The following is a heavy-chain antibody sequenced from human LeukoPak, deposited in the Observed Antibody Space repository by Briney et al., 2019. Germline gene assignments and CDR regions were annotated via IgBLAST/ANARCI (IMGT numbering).Heavy chain of an antibody. Sequence: ASVKVSCKASGYTFTGYYMHWVRQAPGQELEWMGWINPNHGDTNYAQKFQDRVSMTRDTSISTAYMHLSRLRSADTAVYYCARSPHILTGENFDYWGQGTLLTVSS. D-gene: IGHD3-9*01. CDR2: INPNHGDT. CDR1: GYTFTGYY. J-gene: IGHJ4*02. CDR3: ARSPHILTGENFDY. V-gene: IGHV1-2*02.